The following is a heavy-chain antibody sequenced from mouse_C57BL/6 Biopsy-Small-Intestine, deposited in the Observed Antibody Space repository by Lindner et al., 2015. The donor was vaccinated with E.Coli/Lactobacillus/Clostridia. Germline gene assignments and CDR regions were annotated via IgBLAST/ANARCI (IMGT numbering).Heavy chain of an antibody. Sequence: VQLQESGAELVKPGASVKISCKASGYAFSSYWMKWVKQRPGKGLEWIGQIYPGDGDTSYNGNFKGKATLTADKSSSTAYMQISSLTSEDSAVYFCIRGERGDFDYWGQGTTLTVSS. V-gene: IGHV1-80*01. J-gene: IGHJ2*01. CDR2: IYPGDGDT. CDR3: IRGERGDFDY. CDR1: GYAFSSYW.